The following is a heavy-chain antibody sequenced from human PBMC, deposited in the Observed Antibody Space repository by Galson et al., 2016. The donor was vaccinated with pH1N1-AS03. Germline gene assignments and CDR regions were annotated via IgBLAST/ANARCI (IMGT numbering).Heavy chain of an antibody. D-gene: IGHD1-7*01. V-gene: IGHV5-51*01. Sequence: QSGAEVKKPGESLKISCKVSGNRFSENWIAWVRQTPGKGLEWMGVINPRDSDIRYSPSFQGQVTISADQSIATAYVQWTSLRASDPAIYYLGRLSPQLELRRYFGPWGQGTPVIVSS. CDR2: INPRDSDI. J-gene: IGHJ5*02. CDR3: GRLSPQLELRRYFGP. CDR1: GNRFSENW.